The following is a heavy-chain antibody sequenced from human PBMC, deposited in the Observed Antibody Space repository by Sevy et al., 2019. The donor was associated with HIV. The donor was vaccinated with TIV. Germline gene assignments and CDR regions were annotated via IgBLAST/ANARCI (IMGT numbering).Heavy chain of an antibody. CDR3: ATLDFWSENPFYGTDV. CDR1: GYTLTKLP. CDR2: FDPEDGET. V-gene: IGHV1-24*01. J-gene: IGHJ6*02. Sequence: ASVKVSCKVSGYTLTKLPMRWVRQAPGKGLEWMGGFDPEDGETIYAQRFQGRVTMTEDTSTDTAYMELSSLRSEDTAVYYCATLDFWSENPFYGTDVWGQWTTVTVSS. D-gene: IGHD3-3*01.